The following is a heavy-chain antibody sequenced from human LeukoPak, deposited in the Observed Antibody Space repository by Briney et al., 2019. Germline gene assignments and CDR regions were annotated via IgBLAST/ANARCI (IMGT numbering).Heavy chain of an antibody. J-gene: IGHJ4*02. CDR3: MRHEEEDGYNEKPFDF. CDR1: GVSISNSNYY. D-gene: IGHD5-24*01. V-gene: IGHV4-39*01. CDR2: IYYSGNT. Sequence: SETLSLTCTVSGVSISNSNYYWGWVRQPPGRGLEWIGTIYYSGNTYYTPSRKSRATKSVDTTNHQFSLRLRSVTAADAAVYFCMRHEEEDGYNEKPFDFWGQGTLVTVSS.